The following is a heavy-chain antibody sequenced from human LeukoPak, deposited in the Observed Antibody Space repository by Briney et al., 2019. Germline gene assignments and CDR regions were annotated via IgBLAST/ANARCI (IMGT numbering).Heavy chain of an antibody. J-gene: IGHJ1*01. CDR3: ARDSLRSTGARILEYFQH. V-gene: IGHV3-21*01. D-gene: IGHD2-2*01. Sequence: PGGSLRLSCAASGFTFSSYSMNWVRQAPGKGLEWVSSISSSSSYIYYADSVKGRFTISRDNSKNTLYLQMNSLRAEDTAVYYCARDSLRSTGARILEYFQHWGQGTLVTVSS. CDR1: GFTFSSYS. CDR2: ISSSSSYI.